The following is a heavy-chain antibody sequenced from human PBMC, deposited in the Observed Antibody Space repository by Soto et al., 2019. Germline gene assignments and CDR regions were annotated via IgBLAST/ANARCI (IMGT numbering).Heavy chain of an antibody. CDR1: GFTFSSYA. D-gene: IGHD2-2*02. V-gene: IGHV3-23*01. CDR3: AKDLCSSTSCYRGYYYYGMDV. Sequence: GGSLRLSCAASGFTFSSYAMSWVRQAPGKGLEWVSAISGSGGSTYYADSVKGRFTISRDNSKNTLYLQMNSLRAEDTAVYYCAKDLCSSTSCYRGYYYYGMDVWGQGTTVTVSS. J-gene: IGHJ6*02. CDR2: ISGSGGST.